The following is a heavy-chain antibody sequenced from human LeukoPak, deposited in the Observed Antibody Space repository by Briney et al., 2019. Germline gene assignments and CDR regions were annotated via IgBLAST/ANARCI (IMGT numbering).Heavy chain of an antibody. D-gene: IGHD2-15*01. CDR3: ARRFCSGGSCFSAYYSYYDMDV. J-gene: IGHJ6*02. V-gene: IGHV3-30-3*01. Sequence: GRSLILSCAASGFTFSIYAMHWVRPAPGKGLEWVELISYDGSNKYCEDSVKGRFTISRDNSKNTLYLQMNSLRAEDTAVYYCARRFCSGGSCFSAYYSYYDMDVWGQGTTVTVSS. CDR2: ISYDGSNK. CDR1: GFTFSIYA.